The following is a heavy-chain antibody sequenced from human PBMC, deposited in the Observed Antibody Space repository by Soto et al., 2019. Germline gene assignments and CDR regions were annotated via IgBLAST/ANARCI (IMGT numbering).Heavy chain of an antibody. CDR2: IDPSDSYT. V-gene: IGHV5-10-1*01. D-gene: IGHD5-18*01. J-gene: IGHJ6*02. Sequence: GESLKISCKVSGYSFTSYWISWVRQMPGKGLEWMGRIDPSDSYTNYSPSFQGHVTISADKSISTAYLQWSSLKASDTAMYYCARQRGGYSYVQNYYGMDVWGQGTTVTVSS. CDR1: GYSFTSYW. CDR3: ARQRGGYSYVQNYYGMDV.